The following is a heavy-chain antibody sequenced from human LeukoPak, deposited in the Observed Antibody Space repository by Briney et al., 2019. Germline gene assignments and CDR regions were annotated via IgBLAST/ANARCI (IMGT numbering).Heavy chain of an antibody. Sequence: SETLSLTCSLSGGSISSFYWSWIRQPPGKGLEWIGYIYSSGYSNYNPSLKSRVTISVDTSKNQFSLKLSSVTAADTAVYYCARHRGPHVGRMEWGQGTQVTVSS. CDR1: GGSISSFY. V-gene: IGHV4-59*08. CDR3: ARHRGPHVGRME. J-gene: IGHJ4*02. D-gene: IGHD3-3*01. CDR2: IYSSGYS.